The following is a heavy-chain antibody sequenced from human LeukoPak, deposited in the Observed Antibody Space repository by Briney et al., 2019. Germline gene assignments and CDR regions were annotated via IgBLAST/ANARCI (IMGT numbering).Heavy chain of an antibody. CDR1: GLTYRNYY. D-gene: IGHD5-18*01. CDR3: AMSRGYSYGYFDY. Sequence: PGGSLRLSCAASGLTYRNYYFSWVRQAPGKGLEWISYISDDGSYANYADSVRGRSTISRDNSKNTLYLQMNNLRAEDTAVYYCAMSRGYSYGYFDYWGQGTLVRVSS. V-gene: IGHV3-11*03. J-gene: IGHJ4*02. CDR2: ISDDGSYA.